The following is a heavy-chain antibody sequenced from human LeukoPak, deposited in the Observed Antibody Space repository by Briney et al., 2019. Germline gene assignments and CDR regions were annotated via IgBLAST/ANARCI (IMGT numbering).Heavy chain of an antibody. D-gene: IGHD4-17*01. Sequence: PGGSLRLSCVASGFTLSNAWMSWVRQAPGKGLEWVSAISGSGGSTYYADSVKGRFTISRDNSKNTLYLQMNSLRAENTAVYYCAKDPNGDYIGTFDIWGQGTMVTVSS. CDR2: ISGSGGST. J-gene: IGHJ3*02. CDR3: AKDPNGDYIGTFDI. CDR1: GFTLSNAW. V-gene: IGHV3-23*01.